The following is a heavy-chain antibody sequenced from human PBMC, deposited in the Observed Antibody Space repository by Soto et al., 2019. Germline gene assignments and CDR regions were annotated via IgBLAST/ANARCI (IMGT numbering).Heavy chain of an antibody. Sequence: QVQLVESGGGVVQPGRSLRLSCAASGFSFSSYGMHWVRQAPGRGLEWVAVISYDERNKYYADSVAGRFTISRDNSKNTLYLQMSSLRAEDTDVYYCAKEGSGSIRYYFDSWGHGTLVTVSS. J-gene: IGHJ4*01. CDR2: ISYDERNK. D-gene: IGHD5-12*01. CDR3: AKEGSGSIRYYFDS. V-gene: IGHV3-30*18. CDR1: GFSFSSYG.